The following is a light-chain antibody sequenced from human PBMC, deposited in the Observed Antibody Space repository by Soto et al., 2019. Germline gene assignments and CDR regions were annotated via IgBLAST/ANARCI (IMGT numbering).Light chain of an antibody. Sequence: DIQMTQSPSSLSTSVGDRVTITCRASQSINTYLNWYQQKPGKAPKLLLYAASSFQSGVPSRFSGSRSGTDFTITISSLQAEDFAAYYCQQRSRTPYTFGQGTKLEIK. J-gene: IGKJ2*01. CDR1: QSINTY. V-gene: IGKV1-39*01. CDR2: AAS. CDR3: QQRSRTPYT.